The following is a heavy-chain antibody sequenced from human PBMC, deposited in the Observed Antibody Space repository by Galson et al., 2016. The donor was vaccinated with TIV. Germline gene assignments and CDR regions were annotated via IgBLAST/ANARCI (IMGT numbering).Heavy chain of an antibody. Sequence: SLRLSCAASGFTFSNYVMYWVRQAPGKGLVWVALIWSDGSKKYYADSVKGRFTISRDNSNNTLYLQMNSLRAEDTAVYYCVRGRSGLDVWGQGTTVTASS. D-gene: IGHD3-10*01. V-gene: IGHV3-33*08. CDR1: GFTFSNYV. CDR2: IWSDGSKK. CDR3: VRGRSGLDV. J-gene: IGHJ6*02.